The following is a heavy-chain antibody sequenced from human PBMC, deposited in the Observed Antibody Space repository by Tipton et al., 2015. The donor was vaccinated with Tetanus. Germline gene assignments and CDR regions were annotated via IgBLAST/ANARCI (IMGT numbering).Heavy chain of an antibody. Sequence: TLSLTCIVSGGSMSTSGHYGAWVRQSPGQGLEWIGSLSYSGRTYYNPSLKSRVTMSVDTSKKDFSVRLRSVTAADTAVYYCARQDTLNYYYVGYFHDWGQGTLVTVSS. CDR1: GGSMSTSGHY. CDR3: ARQDTLNYYYVGYFHD. V-gene: IGHV4-39*01. CDR2: LSYSGRT. J-gene: IGHJ1*01. D-gene: IGHD3-22*01.